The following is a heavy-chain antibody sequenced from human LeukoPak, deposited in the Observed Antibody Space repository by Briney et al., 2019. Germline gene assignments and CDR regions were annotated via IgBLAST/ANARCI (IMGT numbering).Heavy chain of an antibody. J-gene: IGHJ6*02. CDR1: GFTFSSYW. D-gene: IGHD3-10*01. CDR2: IKQDGSEK. CDR3: ARVWAEDYYYYGMDV. V-gene: IGHV3-7*01. Sequence: PGGSLRLSCAASGFTFSSYWMSWVRQAPGKGLEWVANIKQDGSEKYYVDSVKGRFTISRDNAKNSLYLQMNSLRAEDTAVYYCARVWAEDYYYYGMDVWGQGTTVTVSS.